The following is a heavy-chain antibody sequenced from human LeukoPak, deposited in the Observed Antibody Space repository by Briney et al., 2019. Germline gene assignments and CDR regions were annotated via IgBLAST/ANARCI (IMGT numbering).Heavy chain of an antibody. CDR3: AREIGLSSSGWYERMRKRNGLDV. CDR2: TIPNYGTA. Sequence: GASVKVSCKASGGTFISYVISWVRQAPGQGLEWMGGTIPNYGTANYAQKFQGRVTITADEPTSTAYMELSSLRSEDTAIYYCAREIGLSSSGWYERMRKRNGLDVWGQGTTVTVSS. J-gene: IGHJ6*02. D-gene: IGHD6-19*01. V-gene: IGHV1-69*13. CDR1: GGTFISYV.